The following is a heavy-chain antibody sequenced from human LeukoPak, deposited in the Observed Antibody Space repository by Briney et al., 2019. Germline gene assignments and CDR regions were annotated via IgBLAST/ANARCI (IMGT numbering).Heavy chain of an antibody. V-gene: IGHV3-30-3*01. CDR2: ISYDGSNK. J-gene: IGHJ4*02. CDR1: GFTFSSYA. Sequence: PGRSLRLSCAASGFTFSSYAMHWVRQAPGKGLEWVAVISYDGSNKYYADSVKGRFTISRDNSKNTLHLQVNSLRAEDTAVYYCARDRPHFDYWGQGTLVTVSS. CDR3: ARDRPHFDY. D-gene: IGHD6-6*01.